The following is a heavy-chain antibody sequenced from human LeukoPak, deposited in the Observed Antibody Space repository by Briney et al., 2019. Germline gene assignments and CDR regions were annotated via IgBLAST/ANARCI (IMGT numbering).Heavy chain of an antibody. CDR2: VHLNGAT. D-gene: IGHD1-26*01. V-gene: IGHV4-4*02. Sequence: SETLSLTCAVSGGSIITTNWWSWVRQPPGKWLEWIGEVHLNGATHYNPSLGSRVSMSIDKSKNHMSLKLTSVTAADTAIYYCTRESGAFSPFGFWGQGTLVTVSS. CDR3: TRESGAFSPFGF. CDR1: GGSIITTNW. J-gene: IGHJ4*02.